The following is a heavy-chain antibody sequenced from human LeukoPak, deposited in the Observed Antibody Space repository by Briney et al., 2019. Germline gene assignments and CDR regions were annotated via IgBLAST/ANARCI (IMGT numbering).Heavy chain of an antibody. CDR1: GYTFTSYG. D-gene: IGHD6-19*01. V-gene: IGHV1-18*01. J-gene: IGHJ4*02. CDR2: ISAYNGNT. CDR3: ARVDSYSSGWYSDFDY. Sequence: ASVKVSCKASGYTFTSYGISWVRQAPGQGLEWMGWISAYNGNTNYAQKFQGRVTMTRDTSISTAYMELSRLRSDDTAVYYCARVDSYSSGWYSDFDYWGQGTLVTVSS.